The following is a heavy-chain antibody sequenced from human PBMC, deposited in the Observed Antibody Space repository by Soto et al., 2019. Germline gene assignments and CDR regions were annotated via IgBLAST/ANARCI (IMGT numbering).Heavy chain of an antibody. V-gene: IGHV4-38-2*01. Sequence: SETLSLTCAVSGYSISSGYYWGWIRQPPGKGLEWIANIYHSGSTYYNPSLKSRVTISVDTSKNQFSLKLSSVTAADTAVYYCARAAKRGGVTDNWFDPWGQGTLVTVSS. CDR1: GYSISSGYY. CDR2: IYHSGST. J-gene: IGHJ5*02. CDR3: ARAAKRGGVTDNWFDP. D-gene: IGHD3-16*01.